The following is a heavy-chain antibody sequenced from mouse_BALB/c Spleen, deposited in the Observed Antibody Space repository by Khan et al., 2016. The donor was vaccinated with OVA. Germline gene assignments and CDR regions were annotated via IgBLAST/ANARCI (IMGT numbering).Heavy chain of an antibody. Sequence: VQLVESGPGLVAPSQSLSITCTVSGFSLTSYGVHWVRQPPGKGLEWLVVIWSDGSTNYNSVLKSRLSISKDNSKSQVFLNMNSLQTDDTAIYYCARWFDGYSSLYAMDYWGQGTSVTVSS. D-gene: IGHD2-3*01. CDR1: GFSLTSYG. J-gene: IGHJ4*01. V-gene: IGHV2-6*02. CDR2: IWSDGST. CDR3: ARWFDGYSSLYAMDY.